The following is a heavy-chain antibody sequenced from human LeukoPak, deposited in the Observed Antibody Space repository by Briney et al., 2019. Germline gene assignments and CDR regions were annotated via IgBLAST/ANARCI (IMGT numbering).Heavy chain of an antibody. CDR3: ARVTGGYNLVDY. D-gene: IGHD5-24*01. Sequence: GGSLRLSCAAAAFTFSSYWMHWVRQAAGKGLVWVSRINSDGSSTSYADSVEGRFTISRDNAKNTLYLQMNSLRAEDTAVYYCARVTGGYNLVDYWGQGTLVTVSS. J-gene: IGHJ4*02. V-gene: IGHV3-74*01. CDR2: INSDGSST. CDR1: AFTFSSYW.